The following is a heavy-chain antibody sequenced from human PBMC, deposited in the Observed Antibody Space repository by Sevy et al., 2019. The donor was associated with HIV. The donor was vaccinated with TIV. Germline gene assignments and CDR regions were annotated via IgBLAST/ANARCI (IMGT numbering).Heavy chain of an antibody. D-gene: IGHD4-17*01. CDR3: ARDNLETTVTDYYYYYGMDV. Sequence: GGSLRLSCAASGFTFSSYAMRWVRQAPGKGLEWVAVISYDGSNKYYADSVKGRFTISRDNSKNTLYLQMNSLRAEDTAVYYCARDNLETTVTDYYYYYGMDVWGQGTTVTVSS. CDR2: ISYDGSNK. CDR1: GFTFSSYA. J-gene: IGHJ6*02. V-gene: IGHV3-30-3*01.